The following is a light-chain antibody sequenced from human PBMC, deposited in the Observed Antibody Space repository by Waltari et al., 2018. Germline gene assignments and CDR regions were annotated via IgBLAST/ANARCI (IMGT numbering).Light chain of an antibody. Sequence: DVVMTQSPLSLPVTPGQPASIPCRSSQSLVHSDGKTYLNWLHQKPGQPPRRLIYQVSNRDSGVPDRFSGSGAGTDFTLKISRVEAEDVGVYYCVQGTYWPLTFGGGTKVEIK. V-gene: IGKV2-30*02. CDR3: VQGTYWPLT. CDR1: QSLVHSDGKTY. J-gene: IGKJ4*01. CDR2: QVS.